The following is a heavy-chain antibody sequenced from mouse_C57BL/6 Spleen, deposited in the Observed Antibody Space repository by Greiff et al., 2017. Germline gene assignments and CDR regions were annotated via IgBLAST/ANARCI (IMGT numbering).Heavy chain of an antibody. Sequence: EVQLQQSGPELVKPGASVKIPCKASGYTFTDYNMDWVKQSHGKSLEWIGDINPNNGGTIYNEKFKGKATLTVDKSSSTAYMELRSLTSEDTAVYYCARSDSGGYAMDYWGQGTSVTVSS. D-gene: IGHD3-1*01. J-gene: IGHJ4*01. CDR1: GYTFTDYN. CDR2: INPNNGGT. V-gene: IGHV1-18*01. CDR3: ARSDSGGYAMDY.